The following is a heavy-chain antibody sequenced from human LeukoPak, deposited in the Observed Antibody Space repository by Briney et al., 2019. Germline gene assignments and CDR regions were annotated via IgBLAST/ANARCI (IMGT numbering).Heavy chain of an antibody. CDR3: ARDYDFWSGYPAGY. D-gene: IGHD3-3*01. J-gene: IGHJ4*02. V-gene: IGHV1-18*01. Sequence: ASVKISCKASGYTFTSYGISWVRQAPGQGLEWKGWISAYNGNTNYAQKLQGRVTMTTDTSTSTAYMELRSLRSDDTAVYYCARDYDFWSGYPAGYWGQGTLVTVSS. CDR2: ISAYNGNT. CDR1: GYTFTSYG.